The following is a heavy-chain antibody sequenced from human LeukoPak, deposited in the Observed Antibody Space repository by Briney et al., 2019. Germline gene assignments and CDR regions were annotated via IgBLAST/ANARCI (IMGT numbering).Heavy chain of an antibody. CDR2: ISGSGGST. Sequence: GGSLRLSCAASGFTFSSYAMSWVSQAPGRGLEWVSAISGSGGSTYYADSVKGRFTISRDNSKNTLYLQMNSLRAEDTAVYYCAKDRLLMVYAWGQGTLVTVSS. V-gene: IGHV3-23*01. CDR1: GFTFSSYA. CDR3: AKDRLLMVYA. J-gene: IGHJ5*02. D-gene: IGHD2-8*01.